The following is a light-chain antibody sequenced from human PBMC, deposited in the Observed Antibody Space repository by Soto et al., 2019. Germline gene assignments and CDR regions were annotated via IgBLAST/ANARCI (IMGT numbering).Light chain of an antibody. CDR3: QQANSFPYT. J-gene: IGKJ2*01. CDR2: AAS. V-gene: IGKV1-12*01. CDR1: QHINNR. Sequence: DIQITQSPPSLSFYLLDIVTITCRASQHINNRLAWYQQKPGKAPKLLIYAASSLQGGVPSRFSGSGSGTDFTLTVSSLQPEDFASYYCQQANSFPYTFGQGTKVDI.